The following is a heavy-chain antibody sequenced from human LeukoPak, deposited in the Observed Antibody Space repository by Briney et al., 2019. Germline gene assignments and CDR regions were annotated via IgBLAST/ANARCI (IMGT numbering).Heavy chain of an antibody. Sequence: PGRSLRLSCAASGFTFSSYAMHWVRQAPGKGLEWVAAISYDGSNKYYADSVKGRFTISRDNSKNTLYLQMNSLRAEDTAVYYCARDLELETSNAELWFGELLYLGGMDVWGQGTTVTVSS. CDR3: ARDLELETSNAELWFGELLYLGGMDV. D-gene: IGHD3-10*01. CDR1: GFTFSSYA. V-gene: IGHV3-30*04. CDR2: ISYDGSNK. J-gene: IGHJ6*02.